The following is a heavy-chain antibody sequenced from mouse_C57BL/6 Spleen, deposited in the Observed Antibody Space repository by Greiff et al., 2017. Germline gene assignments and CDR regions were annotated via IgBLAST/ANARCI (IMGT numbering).Heavy chain of an antibody. J-gene: IGHJ2*01. CDR2: IDPSDSYT. CDR1: GYTFTSYW. CDR3: ARENDYDEDY. V-gene: IGHV1-59*01. Sequence: QVQLQQPGAELVRPGTSVKLSCKASGYTFTSYWMHWVKQRPGQGLEWIGVIDPSDSYTNYNQKFKGKATLTVDTSSSTAYMQLSSLTSEDSAVYYCARENDYDEDYWGQGTTRTVSS. D-gene: IGHD2-4*01.